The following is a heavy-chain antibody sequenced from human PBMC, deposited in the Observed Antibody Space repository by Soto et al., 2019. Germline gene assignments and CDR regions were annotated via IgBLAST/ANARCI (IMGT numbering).Heavy chain of an antibody. CDR2: INYSGST. CDR3: ARPVNYYYYYMDV. J-gene: IGHJ6*03. CDR1: GGSISSSTSY. Sequence: QLQLQESRPGLVKPSETLSLTCTVSGGSISSSTSYWGWIRQPPGKGLEWIGSINYSGSTYYSPSLKSRVTISADTSKNQFSLKLSSVTAADTAVYYCARPVNYYYYYMDVWGKGTMVTVSS. V-gene: IGHV4-39*01.